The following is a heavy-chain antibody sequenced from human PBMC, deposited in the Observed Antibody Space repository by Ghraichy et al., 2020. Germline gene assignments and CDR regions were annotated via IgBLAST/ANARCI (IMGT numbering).Heavy chain of an antibody. V-gene: IGHV3-13*01. CDR3: ARGGIRDSSGYYVRYYYGMDF. CDR2: IGTAGDT. CDR1: GFTFSSYD. Sequence: GGSLRLSCAASGFTFSSYDMHWVRQATGKGLEWVSAIGTAGDTYYPDSVNGRFTISRENAKNSLYLQMNSLRAGDTAVYYCARGGIRDSSGYYVRYYYGMDFWGQGTTVTVSS. D-gene: IGHD3-22*01. J-gene: IGHJ6*02.